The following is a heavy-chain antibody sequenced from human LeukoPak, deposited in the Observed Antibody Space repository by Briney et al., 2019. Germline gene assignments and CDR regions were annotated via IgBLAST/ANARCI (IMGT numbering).Heavy chain of an antibody. J-gene: IGHJ5*02. CDR3: ARHYGP. CDR1: GGSFIDYY. Sequence: SETLSLTCAVYGGSFIDYYWGWIRQPPGKGLEWIGSIYDSGSTYYNPSLKSRVTISVDTSKNQFSLKLNSVTAADTAVYYCARHYGPWGQGTLVTVSS. CDR2: IYDSGST. D-gene: IGHD3-10*01. V-gene: IGHV4-39*01.